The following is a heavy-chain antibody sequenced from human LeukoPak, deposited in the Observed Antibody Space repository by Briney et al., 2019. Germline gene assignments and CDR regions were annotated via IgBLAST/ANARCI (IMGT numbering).Heavy chain of an antibody. Sequence: NPGGSLRLSCAASGFTFSSYSMNWVRQAPGKGLEWVSSISSSSSYIYYADSVKGRFSISRDNAKNSLYLQMNSLRAEDTAVYYCARTRGGASDAFDIWGQGTMVTVSS. D-gene: IGHD4-11*01. CDR3: ARTRGGASDAFDI. CDR1: GFTFSSYS. CDR2: ISSSSSYI. V-gene: IGHV3-21*01. J-gene: IGHJ3*02.